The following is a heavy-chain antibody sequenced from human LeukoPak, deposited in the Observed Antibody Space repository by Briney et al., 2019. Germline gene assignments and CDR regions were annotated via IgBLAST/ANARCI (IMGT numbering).Heavy chain of an antibody. D-gene: IGHD1-1*01. Sequence: ASVKVSCKASGGTFSSYAISWVRQAPGQGLEWMGRIIPILGIANYAQKFQGRVTITADKSTSTAYMELSSLRSEDTAVYYCARDGSLDWFDPWGQGTLVTVSS. CDR1: GGTFSSYA. J-gene: IGHJ5*02. CDR2: IIPILGIA. CDR3: ARDGSLDWFDP. V-gene: IGHV1-69*04.